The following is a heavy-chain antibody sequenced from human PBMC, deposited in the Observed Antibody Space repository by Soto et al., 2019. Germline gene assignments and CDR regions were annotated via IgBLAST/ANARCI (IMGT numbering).Heavy chain of an antibody. V-gene: IGHV3-74*01. CDR1: GFTFSSYW. CDR3: AREVRFVSNDFFSGRNYYYYYGMDV. CDR2: INSDGSST. Sequence: GGSLRLSCAASGFTFSSYWMHWVRQAPGKGLVWVSRINSDGSSTSYADSVKGRFTISRDNAKNTLYLQMNSLRAEDTAVYYCAREVRFVSNDFFSGRNYYYYYGMDVWGQGTTVTVSS. J-gene: IGHJ6*02. D-gene: IGHD3-3*01.